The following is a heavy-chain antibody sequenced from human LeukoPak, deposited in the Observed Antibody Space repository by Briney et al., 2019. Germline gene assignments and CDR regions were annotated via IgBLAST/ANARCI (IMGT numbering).Heavy chain of an antibody. V-gene: IGHV1-69*01. D-gene: IGHD6-19*01. CDR2: VIPIFGTA. J-gene: IGHJ4*02. CDR1: GGTFSSYA. Sequence: EASVKVSCKASGGTFSSYAISWVRQAPGQGLEWMGGVIPIFGTANYAQKFQGRVTITADESTSTAYMELSSLRSEDTAVYYCARAVAGGNFDYWGQGTLVTVSS. CDR3: ARAVAGGNFDY.